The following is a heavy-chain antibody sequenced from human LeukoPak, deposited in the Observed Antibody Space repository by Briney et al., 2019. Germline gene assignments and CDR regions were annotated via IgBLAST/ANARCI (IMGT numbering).Heavy chain of an antibody. V-gene: IGHV1-8*02. Sequence: ASVKVSCKTSGYIFIDYEISWVRQAPGQGGEWMGWMNPKSGETGYEQKFQGRITINRDTYIRTVYMELSSLRSEDTALYYCARGRYMDVWGKGTTVTVSS. J-gene: IGHJ6*03. CDR2: MNPKSGET. CDR3: ARGRYMDV. CDR1: GYIFIDYE.